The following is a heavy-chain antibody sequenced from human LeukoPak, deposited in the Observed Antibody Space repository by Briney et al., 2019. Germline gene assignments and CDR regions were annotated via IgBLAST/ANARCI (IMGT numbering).Heavy chain of an antibody. V-gene: IGHV4-39*07. D-gene: IGHD2-21*02. CDR3: ARGSHYYFDY. CDR1: GGSISSSSYY. CDR2: IYYSGST. J-gene: IGHJ4*02. Sequence: SETLSLTCTVSGGSISSSSYYWGWVRQPPGKGLEWIGIIYYSGSTNYNPSLKSRVTISVDTSKNQFSLKLSSVTAADTAVYYCARGSHYYFDYWGQGTLVTVSS.